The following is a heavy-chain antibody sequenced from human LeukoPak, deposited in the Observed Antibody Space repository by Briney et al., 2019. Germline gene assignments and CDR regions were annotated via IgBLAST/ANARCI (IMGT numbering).Heavy chain of an antibody. CDR3: ARDRLHDAFDI. CDR1: GFTLSSYW. D-gene: IGHD2-15*01. J-gene: IGHJ3*02. Sequence: VGSLRLSCAASGFTLSSYWMSCVRQAPGKGLEWVANIKQDGSEKYYVDSVKGRFTISRDTAKNSMYLQMNSLRAEDTAVYYCARDRLHDAFDIWGQGTMVTVSS. V-gene: IGHV3-7*04. CDR2: IKQDGSEK.